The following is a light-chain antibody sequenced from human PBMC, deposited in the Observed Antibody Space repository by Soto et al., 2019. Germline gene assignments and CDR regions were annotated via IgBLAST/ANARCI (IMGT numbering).Light chain of an antibody. CDR1: SSNIGAGYD. V-gene: IGLV1-40*03. J-gene: IGLJ2*01. CDR3: QSYDSSLSTSV. CDR2: GNS. Sequence: QAVVMQPPSVSGAPGQRVTISCTGSSSNIGAGYDVNWYQQLPGTAPKVLIYGNSNRPSGVPDRFSGSKSGASASLAITGLQAEDEADYYCQSYDSSLSTSVFGGGTKLTVL.